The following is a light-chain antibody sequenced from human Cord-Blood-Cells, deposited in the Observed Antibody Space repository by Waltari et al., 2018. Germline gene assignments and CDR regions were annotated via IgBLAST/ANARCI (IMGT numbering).Light chain of an antibody. J-gene: IGLJ2*01. V-gene: IGLV1-51*02. Sequence: QSVLTQPPSVSAAPGQKVTIPCPGSSSNIGNTYVSSYQQLPGTAPKLPIYENNKRPSGIPDRFSGSKSGTSATLGITGLQTGDEADYYCGTWDSSLSAVVFGGGTKLTVL. CDR2: ENN. CDR1: SSNIGNTY. CDR3: GTWDSSLSAVV.